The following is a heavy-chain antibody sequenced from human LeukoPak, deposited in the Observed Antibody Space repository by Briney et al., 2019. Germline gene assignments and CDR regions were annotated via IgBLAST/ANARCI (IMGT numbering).Heavy chain of an antibody. CDR2: ISGSGSDT. J-gene: IGHJ4*02. CDR3: AKDPHDFTAY. V-gene: IGHV3-23*01. Sequence: GGSLRLSCAASGFTFSRSAMSWVRQAPGKGLEWVSSISGSGSDTYHADSVKGRFTISRDNFKNTLYLQMNSLRAEDTAVYYCAKDPHDFTAYWGQGTLVTVSS. CDR1: GFTFSRSA. D-gene: IGHD2-21*02.